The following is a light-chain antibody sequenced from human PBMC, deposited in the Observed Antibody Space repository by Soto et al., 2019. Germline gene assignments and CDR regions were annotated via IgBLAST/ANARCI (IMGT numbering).Light chain of an antibody. CDR2: AAS. CDR3: QQFKDYVWT. Sequence: DIQMTQSPSSVSASVGDRVTITCRASQGISSWLAWYQQKPGKAPKLLIYAASSLQSGVPSRFSGSGSGTEFTLIISNLQPDDFATYYCQQFKDYVWTFGQGTKVDIK. J-gene: IGKJ1*01. V-gene: IGKV1-12*01. CDR1: QGISSW.